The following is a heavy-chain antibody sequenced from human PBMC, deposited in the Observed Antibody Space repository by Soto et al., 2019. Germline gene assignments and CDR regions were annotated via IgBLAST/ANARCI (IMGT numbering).Heavy chain of an antibody. CDR3: ARGLAVAGFYYYCGMDV. V-gene: IGHV4-34*01. J-gene: IGHJ6*02. D-gene: IGHD6-19*01. CDR1: GGSFSGYY. Sequence: SETLSLTCAVYGGSFSGYYWSWIRQPPGKGLEWIGEINHSGSTNYNPSLKSRVTISVDTSKNQFSLKLSSVTAADTAVYYCARGLAVAGFYYYCGMDVWGQGTTVTVSS. CDR2: INHSGST.